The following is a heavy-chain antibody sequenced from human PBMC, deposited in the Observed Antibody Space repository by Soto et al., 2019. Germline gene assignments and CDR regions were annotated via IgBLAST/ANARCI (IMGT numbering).Heavy chain of an antibody. V-gene: IGHV3-21*01. J-gene: IGHJ6*03. CDR1: GFSFSDYT. D-gene: IGHD2-2*01. CDR3: ARDGAFCSGTGCRDYYHHMDF. Sequence: EVQLVESGGGLVKPGGSLRLSCAASGFSFSDYTMNWVRQAPGKGLEWVSSISGSTSYTYYADSLKGRFTVSRDNAVKSLYLPMHSLRAEDTAVYYCARDGAFCSGTGCRDYYHHMDFWSKGTTVTVSS. CDR2: ISGSTSYT.